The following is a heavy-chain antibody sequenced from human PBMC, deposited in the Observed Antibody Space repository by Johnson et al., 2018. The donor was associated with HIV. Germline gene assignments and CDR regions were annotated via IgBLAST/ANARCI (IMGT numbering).Heavy chain of an antibody. CDR2: LSYDGRNK. D-gene: IGHD7-27*01. CDR3: ASSALGIMGAFDI. CDR1: GFPFSTYA. V-gene: IGHV3-30*04. J-gene: IGHJ3*02. Sequence: QMQLVESGGGVVQTGRSLRLSCAASGFPFSTYAMHWVRQSPGQGLEWVAVLSYDGRNKYYADSVKGRFTISRDNSKNTLYLQMNSLRGDDTAVYYCASSALGIMGAFDIWGQGTMVTVSS.